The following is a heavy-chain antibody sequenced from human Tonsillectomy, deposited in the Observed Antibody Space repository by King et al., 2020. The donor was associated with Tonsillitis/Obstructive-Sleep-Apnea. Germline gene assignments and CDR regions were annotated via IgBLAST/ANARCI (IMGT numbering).Heavy chain of an antibody. J-gene: IGHJ4*02. V-gene: IGHV1-69*01. CDR1: GGTFSSYA. CDR2: IISIFGTA. Sequence: VQLVESGAEVKKPGSSVKVSCKASGGTFSSYAISWVRQAPGQGLEWMGGIISIFGTANYAQKLPGRVTNTADESTSTAYLELSSLRSEDTAVYYCARGPLGDSTGNWGQGTLVTVSS. CDR3: ARGPLGDSTGN. D-gene: IGHD1-26*01.